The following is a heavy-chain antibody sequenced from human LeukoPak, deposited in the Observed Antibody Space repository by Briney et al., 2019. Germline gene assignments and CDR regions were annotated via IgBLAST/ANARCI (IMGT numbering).Heavy chain of an antibody. Sequence: GGSLRLSCWASGFIFSSYWRHWVRHAPGKGLVWVSRMKRGGSLTSYADSGKGRVTISRDNSKNTLSPPMCSLRAENTAVYYGATSWGRAYYYDSSGYYTAGVRAHFDYWGQGTLVTVSS. J-gene: IGHJ4*02. V-gene: IGHV3-74*01. CDR2: MKRGGSLT. CDR3: ATSWGRAYYYDSSGYYTAGVRAHFDY. D-gene: IGHD3-22*01. CDR1: GFIFSSYW.